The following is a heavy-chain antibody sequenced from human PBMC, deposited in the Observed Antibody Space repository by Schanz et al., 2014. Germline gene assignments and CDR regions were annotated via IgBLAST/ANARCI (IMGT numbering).Heavy chain of an antibody. CDR3: AKSYDTSGYSGFDY. CDR1: GFSFSDYG. J-gene: IGHJ4*02. CDR2: ISYHGSEK. Sequence: QVQLVESGGSVVQPGRSLRLSCAGSGFSFSDYGMHWVRQAPGRGLEWVAVISYHGSEKYYADSVKGRFTISRDNSKXXLYLQMNSLXXXXXXXXFCAKSYDTSGYSGFDYWGQGTLVTVSS. D-gene: IGHD3-22*01. V-gene: IGHV3-30*03.